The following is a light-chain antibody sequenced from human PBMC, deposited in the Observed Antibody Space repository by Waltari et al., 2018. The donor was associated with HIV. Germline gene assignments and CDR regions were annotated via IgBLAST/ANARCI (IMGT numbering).Light chain of an antibody. V-gene: IGLV2-14*01. CDR3: SSYTSISSLDVI. Sequence: QSALTQPASVSPPPGQSLTISCTGTGRAVGGFNLVSSHQQHPGKAPKLLIYEVTNPPSGVSKRFSGSTAGNTASLTVSGLQAEDDADYYCSSYTSISSLDVIFGGGTKLTVL. CDR2: EVT. J-gene: IGLJ2*01. CDR1: GRAVGGFNL.